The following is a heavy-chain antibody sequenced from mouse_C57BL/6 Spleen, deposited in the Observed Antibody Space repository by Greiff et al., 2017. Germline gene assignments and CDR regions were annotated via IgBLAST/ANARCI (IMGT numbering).Heavy chain of an antibody. Sequence: VQLQQSGAELVRPGASVKLSCKASGYTFTDYYINWVKQRPGQGLEWIARIYPGSGNTYYNEKFKGKATLTAEKSSSTAYMQLSSLTSEDSAVYFCARAYYGSSHYYAMDDWGQGTSVTVSS. D-gene: IGHD1-1*01. CDR2: IYPGSGNT. V-gene: IGHV1-76*01. CDR3: ARAYYGSSHYYAMDD. CDR1: GYTFTDYY. J-gene: IGHJ4*01.